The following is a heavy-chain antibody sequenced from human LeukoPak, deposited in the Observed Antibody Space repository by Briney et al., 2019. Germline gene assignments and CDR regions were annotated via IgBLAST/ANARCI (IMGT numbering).Heavy chain of an antibody. CDR3: AREPLQYCSGGSCYSRGWFDP. Sequence: GGSLRLSCAASGFTFSSYEMNWVCQAPGKGLEWVSYISSSGSTIYYADSVKGRFTISRDNAKNSLYLQMNSLRAEDTAVYYCAREPLQYCSGGSCYSRGWFDPWGQGTLVTVSS. CDR1: GFTFSSYE. J-gene: IGHJ5*02. CDR2: ISSSGSTI. V-gene: IGHV3-48*03. D-gene: IGHD2-15*01.